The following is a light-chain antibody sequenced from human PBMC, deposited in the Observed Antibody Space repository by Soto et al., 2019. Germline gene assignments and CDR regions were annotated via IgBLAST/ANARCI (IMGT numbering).Light chain of an antibody. CDR2: KAS. CDR1: QSIDSW. Sequence: DIQMTQFPSTLSASVGDSVTITCRASQSIDSWVAWYQQKPGTAPKFLIYKASSLQSGVPSRFSGSGSGTEFTLTISSLQPDDFATYYCQQYKSYWTFGQGTKVDIK. CDR3: QQYKSYWT. J-gene: IGKJ1*01. V-gene: IGKV1-5*03.